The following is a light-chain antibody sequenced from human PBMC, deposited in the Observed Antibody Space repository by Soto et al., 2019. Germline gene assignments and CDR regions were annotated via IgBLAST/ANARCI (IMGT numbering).Light chain of an antibody. J-gene: IGKJ2*01. V-gene: IGKV1-5*03. CDR1: QDVGSF. CDR2: LAS. Sequence: DIQMTQSPSTLSASVGDRVTVTCRASQDVGSFLAWYQQKPGKAPKLLIYLASRLESGVPSRFSGSGSGTEFILTISGLQPDDFATYFCQQYNSHSSYTFGQGTKLEIK. CDR3: QQYNSHSSYT.